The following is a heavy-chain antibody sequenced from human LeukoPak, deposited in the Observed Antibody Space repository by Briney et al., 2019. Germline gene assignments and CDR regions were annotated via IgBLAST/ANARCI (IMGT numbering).Heavy chain of an antibody. CDR1: GFTFSSYA. D-gene: IGHD6-13*01. CDR2: IKQDGNEK. V-gene: IGHV3-7*04. CDR3: ARDPLRSRWGALDY. J-gene: IGHJ4*02. Sequence: PGGSLRLSCAASGFTFSSYAMSWVRQAPGKGLEWVANIKQDGNEKYCVDSVKGRFTIPRDNAKSSLYLQMNSLRAEDTAVYYCARDPLRSRWGALDYWGQGTLVTVSS.